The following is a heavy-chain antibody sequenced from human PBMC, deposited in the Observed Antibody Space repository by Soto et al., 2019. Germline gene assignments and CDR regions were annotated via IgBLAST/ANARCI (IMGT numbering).Heavy chain of an antibody. CDR2: INTGNGNT. CDR3: ASSIAAACFDY. Sequence: QVQLVQSGAEVKKPGASVKLSCKASGYTFTTYAMHWVRQAPGQRLEWMGWINTGNGNTKYSQKFQGRVTITRDTSASTGYMELSSLRSDDTAVYYCASSIAAACFDYWGQGTLVTVSS. D-gene: IGHD6-13*01. J-gene: IGHJ4*02. CDR1: GYTFTTYA. V-gene: IGHV1-3*04.